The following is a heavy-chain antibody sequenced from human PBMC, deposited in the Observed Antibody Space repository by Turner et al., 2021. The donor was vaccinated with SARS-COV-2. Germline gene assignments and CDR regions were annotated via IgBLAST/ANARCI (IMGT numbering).Heavy chain of an antibody. D-gene: IGHD1-1*01. CDR2: FYKIGSI. Sequence: QVHLQESGPGLVRPSETLSLTCAVSGGSISSQSLCWIRQSPGRGLELIGYFYKIGSIDYNPTLRSLVTISVDTSKNQLSLNLISMTAADTAVYYCARHQGSTSGYDHGMNVWGQGTAVIVSS. CDR1: GGSISSQS. V-gene: IGHV4-59*08. CDR3: ARHQGSTSGYDHGMNV. J-gene: IGHJ6*02.